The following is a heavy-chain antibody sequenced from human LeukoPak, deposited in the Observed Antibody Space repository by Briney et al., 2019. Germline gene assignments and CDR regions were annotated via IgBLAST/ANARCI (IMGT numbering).Heavy chain of an antibody. CDR2: ISSSSSYI. V-gene: IGHV3-21*01. CDR3: ARDGYSYGYYYFDY. Sequence: GGSLRLSCAASGFTFSRYSMNWVRQAPGKGLEWVSSISSSSSYIYYADSVKGRFTISRDNAKNSLYLQMNSLRAEDTAVYYCARDGYSYGYYYFDYWGQGTLVTVSS. CDR1: GFTFSRYS. D-gene: IGHD5-18*01. J-gene: IGHJ4*02.